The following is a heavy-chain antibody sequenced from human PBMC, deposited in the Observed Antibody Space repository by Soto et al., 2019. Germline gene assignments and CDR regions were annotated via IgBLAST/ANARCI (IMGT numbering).Heavy chain of an antibody. J-gene: IGHJ6*02. V-gene: IGHV5-51*01. CDR3: AGTSGRYDHYYYGMDV. D-gene: IGHD1-26*01. CDR2: IYPGDSDT. Sequence: PGESLKISCKGSGYSFTSYWIGWVRQMPGKGLEWMGIIYPGDSDTRYSPSFQGQVTISADKSISTAYLQWSSLKASDTAMYYCAGTSGRYDHYYYGMDVWGQGTTATVSS. CDR1: GYSFTSYW.